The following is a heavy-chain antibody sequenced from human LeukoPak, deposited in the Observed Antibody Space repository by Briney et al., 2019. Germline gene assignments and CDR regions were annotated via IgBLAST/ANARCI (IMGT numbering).Heavy chain of an antibody. CDR2: VIHGGIT. CDR3: ARAQSIAVAGTRYYYYYYYMDV. CDR1: GGSFSDYF. V-gene: IGHV4-34*12. J-gene: IGHJ6*03. D-gene: IGHD6-19*01. Sequence: SQTLSLTCAVYGGSFSDYFWGWIRQPPGKGLEWIGDVIHGGITNSSPSLKSRVTVSLDTPKNQFSLKLTSVTAADTAVYYCARAQSIAVAGTRYYYYYYYMDVWGKGTTVTISS.